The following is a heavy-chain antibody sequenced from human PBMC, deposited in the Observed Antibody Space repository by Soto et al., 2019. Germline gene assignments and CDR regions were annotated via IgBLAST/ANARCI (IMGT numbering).Heavy chain of an antibody. CDR3: ARVEAHYYGMDV. CDR1: GGTFSSYA. Sequence: SVNVSCKASGGTFSSYAISWVRQAPGQGLEWMGGIIPIFGTANYAQKFQGRVTITADESTSTAYMELSSLRSEDTAVYYCARVEAHYYGMDVWGQGTTVTVSS. CDR2: IIPIFGTA. D-gene: IGHD1-1*01. V-gene: IGHV1-69*13. J-gene: IGHJ6*02.